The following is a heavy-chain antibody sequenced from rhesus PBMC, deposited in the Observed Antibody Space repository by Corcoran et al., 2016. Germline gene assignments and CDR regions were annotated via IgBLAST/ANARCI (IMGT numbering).Heavy chain of an antibody. D-gene: IGHD5-24*01. CDR3: ARERYEL. CDR2: ISGNRGTT. V-gene: IGHV4-80*01. J-gene: IGHJ1*01. CDR1: GASISSYW. Sequence: QVQLQESGPGLVKPSETLSLTCAVSGASISSYWWNWIRQPPGKGLEWIWDISGNRGTTNYNPSPKSRVTISKDASKNQLSLKLSSVTAADTAVYYCARERYELWGQGALVIVSS.